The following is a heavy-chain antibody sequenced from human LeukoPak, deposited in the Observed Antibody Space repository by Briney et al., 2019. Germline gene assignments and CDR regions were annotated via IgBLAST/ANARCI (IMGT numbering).Heavy chain of an antibody. Sequence: PSETLSLTCTVSGGSISSGSDYWSWIRQPAGKGLEWIGRIYTSGSTNYNPSLKRRVTISVDTSKNQFSLQLSSVTAADTAVYYCARTWFAGLNWFDPWGQGTLVTVSS. CDR3: ARTWFAGLNWFDP. J-gene: IGHJ5*02. CDR2: IYTSGST. V-gene: IGHV4-61*02. CDR1: GGSISSGSDY. D-gene: IGHD3-16*01.